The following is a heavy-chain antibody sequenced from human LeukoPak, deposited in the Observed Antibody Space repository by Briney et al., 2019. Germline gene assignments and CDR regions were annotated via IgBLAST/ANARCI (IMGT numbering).Heavy chain of an antibody. CDR2: ISGSGGST. Sequence: QAGGSLRLSCAASGFTFSSYAMSWVRQAPGKGLEWVSAISGSGGSTYYADSVKGRFTISRDNSKNTLYLQMNSLRAEDTAAYYCAKSTFEKGGRYPDYWGQGTLVTVSS. CDR1: GFTFSSYA. D-gene: IGHD1-26*01. CDR3: AKSTFEKGGRYPDY. V-gene: IGHV3-23*01. J-gene: IGHJ4*02.